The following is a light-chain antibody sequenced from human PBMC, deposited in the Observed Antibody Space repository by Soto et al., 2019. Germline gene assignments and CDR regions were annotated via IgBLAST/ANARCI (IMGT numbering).Light chain of an antibody. CDR3: QQANSFPFA. V-gene: IGKV1-12*01. J-gene: IGKJ3*01. CDR1: QAISGW. Sequence: DIQMTQSPSSVSASVGDRVTITCRASQAISGWLAWYQQKPGKAPNLLIYAASHLHSGVPSRFSGSGSGTDFTLAISSLQPEDFATYFCQQANSFPFAVGPGTKVDIK. CDR2: AAS.